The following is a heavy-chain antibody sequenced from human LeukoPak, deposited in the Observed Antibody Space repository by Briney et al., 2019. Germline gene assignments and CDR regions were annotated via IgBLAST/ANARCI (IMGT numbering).Heavy chain of an antibody. Sequence: PGGSLRLSCAASGFTFSSYAMHWVRQAPGKGLEWVAVISYDGSNKYYADSVKGRFTISRDNSKNTLYLQMNSLRAEDTAVYYCARDGASFNYYYMDVWGKGTTVTVSS. CDR2: ISYDGSNK. J-gene: IGHJ6*03. V-gene: IGHV3-30-3*01. D-gene: IGHD3-16*01. CDR3: ARDGASFNYYYMDV. CDR1: GFTFSSYA.